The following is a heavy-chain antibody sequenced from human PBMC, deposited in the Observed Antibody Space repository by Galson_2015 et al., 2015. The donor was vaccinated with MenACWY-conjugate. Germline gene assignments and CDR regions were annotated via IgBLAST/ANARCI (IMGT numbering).Heavy chain of an antibody. Sequence: SLRLCCAASGFTFSTYWMHWVRQAPGKGLVWVSRINSDGRSTSYADSVKGRFTISRDNAKNTLYLQMNSLRAEDTAVYYCVRDPKTKMIVVLPDVWGKGTTVTVSS. J-gene: IGHJ6*04. V-gene: IGHV3-74*01. CDR2: INSDGRST. CDR1: GFTFSTYW. CDR3: VRDPKTKMIVVLPDV. D-gene: IGHD3-22*01.